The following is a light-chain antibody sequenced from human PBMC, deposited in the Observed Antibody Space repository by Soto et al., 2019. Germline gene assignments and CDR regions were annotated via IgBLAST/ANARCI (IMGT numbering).Light chain of an antibody. CDR2: AAS. CDR3: QQLSTYPLT. Sequence: IQLTQSPSSLSASVGDRVTITCRASQGISSYLAWYQQKPGKAPKLLIYAASTLQSGVPSRFSGSGSGTDFTLTISSPQPEDFATYYCQQLSTYPLTFGGGTKVDIK. J-gene: IGKJ4*01. V-gene: IGKV1-9*01. CDR1: QGISSY.